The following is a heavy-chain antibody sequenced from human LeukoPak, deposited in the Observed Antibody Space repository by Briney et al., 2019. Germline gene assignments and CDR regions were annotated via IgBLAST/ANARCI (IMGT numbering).Heavy chain of an antibody. CDR2: INHSGST. D-gene: IGHD3-3*01. J-gene: IGHJ5*02. Sequence: ETLSLTCAVYGGSFSENYWTWTWIRQPPGKGLEWIGEINHSGSTNYYPSLKSRFIISVDTSRNQFSLRLSSVTAADTAVYYCARSGRRFKSGNWFDPWGQGTLVTVSS. CDR3: ARSGRRFKSGNWFDP. CDR1: GGSFSENY. V-gene: IGHV4-34*01.